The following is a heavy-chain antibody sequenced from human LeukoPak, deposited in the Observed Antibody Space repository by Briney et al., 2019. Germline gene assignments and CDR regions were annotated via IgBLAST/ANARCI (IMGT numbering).Heavy chain of an antibody. CDR1: GYTFTSYY. CDR2: INPSGGST. J-gene: IGHJ6*02. CDR3: ARREVAATPRNYYGMDV. V-gene: IGHV1-46*01. Sequence: VASVNVSCKASGYTFTSYYMHWVRQAPGQGLEWMGIINPSGGSTSYAQKFQGRVTMTRDTPTSTAYMELRSLRSDDTAVYYCARREVAATPRNYYGMDVWGQGTTVTVSS. D-gene: IGHD2-15*01.